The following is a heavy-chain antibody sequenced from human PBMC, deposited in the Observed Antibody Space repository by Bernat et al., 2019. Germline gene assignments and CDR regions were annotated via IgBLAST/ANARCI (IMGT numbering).Heavy chain of an antibody. D-gene: IGHD1-1*01. CDR3: ARGERTRRYGDYYYFMDV. CDR1: GGSFSGYY. V-gene: IGHV4-34*01. Sequence: QVQLRQWGAGLLKPSETLSLTCAVYGGSFSGYYWTWIRQPPGKGLEWIGEINHSGSTNYNPSLKSRVTISVDTSKSQFSLNLLPVPAADTAVYYCARGERTRRYGDYYYFMDVWDKGTTVTVSS. CDR2: INHSGST. J-gene: IGHJ6*03.